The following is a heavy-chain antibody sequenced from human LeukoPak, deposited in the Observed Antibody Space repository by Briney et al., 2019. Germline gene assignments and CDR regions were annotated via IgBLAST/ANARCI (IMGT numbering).Heavy chain of an antibody. J-gene: IGHJ4*02. CDR1: GFTLSSYA. CDR3: ARAWVVGATTLDY. D-gene: IGHD1-26*01. CDR2: LGISGDYA. V-gene: IGHV3-23*01. Sequence: GGSLRLSCVASGFTLSSYAVSWFRQAPGKGLQWVSSLGISGDYAWYAGSVKGRFTISRDSSKNTLYLQMNSLRAEDTAVYYCARAWVVGATTLDYWGQGTLVTVSS.